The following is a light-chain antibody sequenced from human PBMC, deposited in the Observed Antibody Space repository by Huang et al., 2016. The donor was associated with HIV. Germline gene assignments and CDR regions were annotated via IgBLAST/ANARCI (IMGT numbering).Light chain of an antibody. CDR3: QQYNNWPPT. V-gene: IGKV3-15*01. Sequence: EIVMPQSPATLSVSPGERATLSCRASQSVSSNLAWYQQKPGQAPRLLIYGASTRATGIPARFSGSGSGTEFTRTISSLQSEDFAVYYCQQYNNWPPTFGQGTKLEIK. CDR1: QSVSSN. CDR2: GAS. J-gene: IGKJ2*01.